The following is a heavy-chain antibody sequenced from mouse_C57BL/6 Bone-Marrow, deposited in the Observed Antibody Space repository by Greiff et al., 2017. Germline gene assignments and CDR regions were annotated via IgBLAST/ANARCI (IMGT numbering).Heavy chain of an antibody. CDR3: ARGGKGDPFAY. CDR1: EYEFPSHD. J-gene: IGHJ3*01. CDR2: INSDGGST. Sequence: EVKLVESGGGLVQPGESLKLSCESNEYEFPSHDMSWVRKTPEKRLELVAAINSDGGSTYYPDTMERRFIISRDNTKKTLYLQRSRLRSEDTALYYCARGGKGDPFAYWGQGTLVTVSA. V-gene: IGHV5-2*01. D-gene: IGHD2-1*01.